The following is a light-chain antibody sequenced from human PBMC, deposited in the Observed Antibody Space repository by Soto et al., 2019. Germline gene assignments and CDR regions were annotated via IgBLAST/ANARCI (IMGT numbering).Light chain of an antibody. V-gene: IGLV1-44*01. CDR3: AAWDDSLNGVV. CDR1: SSNIRSNT. J-gene: IGLJ2*01. Sequence: QSVLTQPPSASGTPGQRVTISCSGSSSNIRSNTVNWYQQLPGTAPKLLIYSNDQRPSGVPDRFSGSKSGTSASLAIGGLQSEDEAEYYCAAWDDSLNGVVFGGGTKLTVL. CDR2: SND.